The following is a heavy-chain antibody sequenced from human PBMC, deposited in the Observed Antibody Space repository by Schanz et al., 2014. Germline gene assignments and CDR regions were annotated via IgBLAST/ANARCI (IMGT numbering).Heavy chain of an antibody. D-gene: IGHD3-9*01. CDR1: GYTFTSYY. CDR3: AKVDRTRYYAMDV. Sequence: QVQLVQSGAEVKKPGASVKVSCKASGYTFTSYYMHWVRQAPGQGLEWMGIINPSGGSTSYAQKFQGRVTMTADKSTSTVHMEVSGLRSEDTAVYYCAKVDRTRYYAMDVWGQGTTVTVSS. CDR2: INPSGGST. J-gene: IGHJ6*02. V-gene: IGHV1-46*01.